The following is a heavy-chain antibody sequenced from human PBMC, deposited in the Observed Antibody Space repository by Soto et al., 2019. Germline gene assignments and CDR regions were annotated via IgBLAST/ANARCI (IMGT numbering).Heavy chain of an antibody. CDR3: ARGDIVATIDAFDI. CDR2: IYHSGST. J-gene: IGHJ3*02. Sequence: SETLSLTCAVSGGSISGGGYSWSWIRQPPGKGLEWIGYIYHSGSTYYNPSLKSRVTISVDRSKNQFSLKLSSVTAADTAVYYCARGDIVATIDAFDIWGQGTMVTVSS. CDR1: GGSISGGGYS. D-gene: IGHD5-12*01. V-gene: IGHV4-30-2*01.